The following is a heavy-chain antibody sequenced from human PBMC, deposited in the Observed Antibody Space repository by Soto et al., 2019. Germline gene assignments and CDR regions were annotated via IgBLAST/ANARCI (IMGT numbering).Heavy chain of an antibody. D-gene: IGHD4-4*01. CDR2: ISGSGGST. CDR1: GFTFSSYA. CDR3: ANRMATVTDFDY. J-gene: IGHJ4*02. Sequence: EVQLLESGGGLVQPGGSLRLSCAASGFTFSSYAMSWVRQAPGKGLEWVSGISGSGGSTYYADSVKGRLTVSRDNSKNTLYLQMSSLRAEDTAVYYCANRMATVTDFDYWGQGTLVTVSS. V-gene: IGHV3-23*01.